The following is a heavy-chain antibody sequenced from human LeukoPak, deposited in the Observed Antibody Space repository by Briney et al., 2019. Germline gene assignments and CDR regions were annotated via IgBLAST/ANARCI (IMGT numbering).Heavy chain of an antibody. CDR3: ARGLDYGPFDY. D-gene: IGHD4/OR15-4a*01. CDR2: IYSEGST. Sequence: GGSLRLSCAAPGFTVSSNYMSWVRQAPGKGLEWVSVIYSEGSTYYADSVKGRFTISRDNSQNTLYPQMTSLRPEGPAVYYCARGLDYGPFDYWGQGTLVTVSS. J-gene: IGHJ4*02. V-gene: IGHV3-53*01. CDR1: GFTVSSNY.